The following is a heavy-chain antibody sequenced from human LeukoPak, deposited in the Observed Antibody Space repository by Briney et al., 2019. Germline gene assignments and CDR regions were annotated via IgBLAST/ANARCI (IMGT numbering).Heavy chain of an antibody. V-gene: IGHV4-39*01. J-gene: IGHJ4*02. Sequence: SETLSLTYTVSGGSISSSSYYWGWIRQPPGKGLEWIGSIYYSGSTYYNPSLKSRVTISVDTSKNQFSLKLSSVTAADTAVYYCARLRRIVGVRYAAGNFDYWGQGTLVTVSS. CDR2: IYYSGST. CDR3: ARLRRIVGVRYAAGNFDY. D-gene: IGHD1-26*01. CDR1: GGSISSSSYY.